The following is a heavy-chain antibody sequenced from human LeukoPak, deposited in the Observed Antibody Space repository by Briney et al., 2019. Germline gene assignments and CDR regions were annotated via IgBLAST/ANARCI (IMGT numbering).Heavy chain of an antibody. V-gene: IGHV1-2*02. J-gene: IGHJ5*02. D-gene: IGHD3-16*02. CDR2: INPNSGGT. CDR1: GYTFTGYY. CDR3: ARDNSVGDIAWWFDP. Sequence: ASVKVSCKASGYTFTGYYMHWVRQAPGQGLEWMGWINPNSGGTNYAQKFQGRVTMTRDTSISTAYMELSRLRSDDTAVYYCARDNSVGDIAWWFDPWGQGTLVTVSS.